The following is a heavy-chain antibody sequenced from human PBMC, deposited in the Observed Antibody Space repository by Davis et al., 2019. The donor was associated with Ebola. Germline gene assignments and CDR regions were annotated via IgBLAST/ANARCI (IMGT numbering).Heavy chain of an antibody. CDR3: ARFSWSVTTVTSDY. CDR2: VYYTGNT. J-gene: IGHJ4*02. CDR1: GGSISSSSYY. V-gene: IGHV4-61*01. Sequence: SETLSLTCTVSGGSISSSSYYWSWIRQPPGKGLEWIGYVYYTGNTNYNPSLKSRVTISVDTSKNQFSLKLSSVTAADTALYYCARFSWSVTTVTSDYWGQGTLVTVSS. D-gene: IGHD4-17*01.